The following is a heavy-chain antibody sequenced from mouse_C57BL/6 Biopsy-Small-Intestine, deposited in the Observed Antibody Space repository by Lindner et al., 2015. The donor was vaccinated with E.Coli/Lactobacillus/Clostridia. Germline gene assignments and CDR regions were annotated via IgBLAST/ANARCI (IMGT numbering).Heavy chain of an antibody. J-gene: IGHJ2*01. CDR2: IYPGDGDT. Sequence: VQLQESGPELVKPGASVKISCKASGYAFSSSWMNWVKQRPGKGLEWIGRIYPGDGDTNYNGKFKGKATLTADKSSSTAYMQLSSPTSEDSAVYFCARGTTDPYWGQGTTLTVSS. V-gene: IGHV1-82*01. CDR1: GYAFSSSW. D-gene: IGHD1-1*01. CDR3: ARGTTDPY.